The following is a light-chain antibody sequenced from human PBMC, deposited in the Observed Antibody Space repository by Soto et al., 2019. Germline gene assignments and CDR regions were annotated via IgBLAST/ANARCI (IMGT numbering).Light chain of an antibody. CDR2: GAS. CDR3: QQYNNWPRT. J-gene: IGKJ1*01. V-gene: IGKV3-15*01. CDR1: QSVSSN. Sequence: IVLPQSPSTLSWSPGERATLSGRASQSVSSNLAWYQQKPGQAPRLLIYGASTRATGIPARFSGSGSGTEFTLTISSLQSEDFAVYYCQQYNNWPRTFGQGTNVDIK.